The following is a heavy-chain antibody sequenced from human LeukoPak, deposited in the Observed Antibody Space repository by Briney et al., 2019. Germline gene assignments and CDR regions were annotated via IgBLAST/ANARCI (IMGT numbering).Heavy chain of an antibody. J-gene: IGHJ3*02. CDR3: ASIGGVPAAKNAFDI. CDR1: GGSISSSSYY. V-gene: IGHV4-39*01. Sequence: SETLSLTCNVLGGSISSSSYYWGSIRQPQGKGLEWIGSIYYSGSTYYNPSLKSRVTISVDTSKNQFSLKLSPVTGVDMSVYFCASIGGVPAAKNAFDIWGQGTMVTVSS. D-gene: IGHD2-2*01. CDR2: IYYSGST.